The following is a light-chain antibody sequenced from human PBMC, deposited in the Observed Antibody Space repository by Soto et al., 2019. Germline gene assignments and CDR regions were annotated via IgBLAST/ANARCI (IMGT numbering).Light chain of an antibody. CDR2: GAS. CDR1: QSVSSY. CDR3: QQRDDWVS. Sequence: EFVFTQSPATLSLSPGDTATLSCRASQSVSSYFAWYQQNPGQAPRLLIYGASTRATGIPARFSGSGSGTDFTLTISSLEPEDFAVYYCQQRDDWVSFGGGTKVDIK. J-gene: IGKJ4*01. V-gene: IGKV3-11*01.